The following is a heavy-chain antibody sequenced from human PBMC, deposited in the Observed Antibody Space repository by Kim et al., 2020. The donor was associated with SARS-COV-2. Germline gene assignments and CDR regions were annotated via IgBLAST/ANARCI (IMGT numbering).Heavy chain of an antibody. V-gene: IGHV3-9*01. D-gene: IGHD3-22*01. CDR1: GFAFDDFA. J-gene: IGHJ4*01. CDR3: AKDHASSSDYDFFDY. CDR2: ITWNSGRR. Sequence: GGSLRLSCAASGFAFDDFAMHWVRQAPGKGLEWVSVITWNSGRRDYADSVKGRFTISRDNAKNSLYLQLNSLRTEDTAVYYCAKDHASSSDYDFFDYWG.